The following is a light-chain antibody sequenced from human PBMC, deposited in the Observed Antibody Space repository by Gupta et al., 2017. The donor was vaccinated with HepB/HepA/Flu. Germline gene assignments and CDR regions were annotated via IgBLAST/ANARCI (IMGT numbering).Light chain of an antibody. V-gene: IGKV1-33*01. CDR3: QQFDNFPLT. Sequence: DIQMTQSPSSLSASIGDRVTITCQASQDINNYLNWYQQKPGKAPKLLISDASDLKTGVPSRFSGSGSGTDFTFTISSLQPEDIATYYCQQFDNFPLTFGQGTKLKIK. CDR1: QDINNY. J-gene: IGKJ2*01. CDR2: DAS.